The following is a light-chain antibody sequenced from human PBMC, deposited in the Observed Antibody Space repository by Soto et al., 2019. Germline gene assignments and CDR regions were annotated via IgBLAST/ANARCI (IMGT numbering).Light chain of an antibody. V-gene: IGKV1-5*03. Sequence: DIQMTQSPSTLSASVGDRVTITCRASQSISTWLAWYQQKPGKAPKLLMYKASNLEGGVPSRFSGSGSGTEFNITISSLQPDDFATYYCKQYNTYPLTFGGGTTVEIK. CDR2: KAS. CDR1: QSISTW. J-gene: IGKJ4*01. CDR3: KQYNTYPLT.